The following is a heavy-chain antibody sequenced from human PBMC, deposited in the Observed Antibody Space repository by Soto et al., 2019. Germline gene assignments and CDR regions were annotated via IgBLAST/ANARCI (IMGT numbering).Heavy chain of an antibody. CDR1: GYTFTGYY. CDR3: AREEVPPYCSSTSCKYYYYYGMDV. D-gene: IGHD2-2*01. V-gene: IGHV1-2*04. J-gene: IGHJ6*02. CDR2: SNPNSGGT. Sequence: QVQLVQSGAEVKKPGASVKVSCKASGYTFTGYYMHWVRQAPGQGLEWMGWSNPNSGGTNYAQKFQGWVTMTRDTSISTAYMELSRLRSDDTAVDYCAREEVPPYCSSTSCKYYYYYGMDVWGQGTTVTVSS.